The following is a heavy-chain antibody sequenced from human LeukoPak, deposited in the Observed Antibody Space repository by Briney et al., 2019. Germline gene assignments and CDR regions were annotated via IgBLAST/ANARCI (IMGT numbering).Heavy chain of an antibody. Sequence: SQTLFLTCTVSGGSISSGSYYWRWIRQPAGKGLEWVGRIYTSGSTNYNPSLTSRVTISLDTSKNQFSLKLTSVTAADTAVYYCTRKRWVGYYFDSWGQGTLVTVSS. CDR3: TRKRWVGYYFDS. D-gene: IGHD1-26*01. J-gene: IGHJ4*02. CDR2: IYTSGST. CDR1: GGSISSGSYY. V-gene: IGHV4-61*02.